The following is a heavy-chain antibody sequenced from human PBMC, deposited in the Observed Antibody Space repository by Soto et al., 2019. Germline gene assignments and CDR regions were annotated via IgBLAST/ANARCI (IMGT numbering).Heavy chain of an antibody. J-gene: IGHJ4*02. CDR3: VVAAQPYYFDY. V-gene: IGHV1-3*01. CDR2: INAGNGNT. D-gene: IGHD2-15*01. CDR1: GYTFTSYA. Sequence: ASVKVSCKASGYTFTSYAMHWVRQAPEQRLEWMGWINAGNGNTKYSQKFQGRVTKTTDTSTSTAYMELRSLRSDDTAVYYCVVAAQPYYFDYWGQGTLVTVS.